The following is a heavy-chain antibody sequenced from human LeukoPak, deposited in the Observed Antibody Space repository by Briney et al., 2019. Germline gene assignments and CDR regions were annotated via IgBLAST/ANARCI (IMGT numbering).Heavy chain of an antibody. D-gene: IGHD2-2*01. Sequence: GGSLRLSCAASGFTVSSNYMSWVSQAPGKGLEWVSVIYSGGSTYYADSVKGRFTISRDNSKNTLYLQMNSLRAEDTAVYYCTRDSSVPAARAYCYYYYGMDVWGQGTTVTVSS. CDR3: TRDSSVPAARAYCYYYYGMDV. CDR1: GFTVSSNY. J-gene: IGHJ6*02. CDR2: IYSGGST. V-gene: IGHV3-66*01.